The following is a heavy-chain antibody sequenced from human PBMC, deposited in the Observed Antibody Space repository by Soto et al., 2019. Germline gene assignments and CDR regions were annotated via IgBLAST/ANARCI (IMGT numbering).Heavy chain of an antibody. V-gene: IGHV1-18*04. D-gene: IGHD5-18*01. Sequence: QVQLVQSGAEVKKPGASVQVSCKASGYTFTSYGISWVRQAPGQGLEWMGWNSAYNGNTNYAQKLQGRVIMSTDTYAITAYRERWSFRSDDTAVYYFASGETAIVTWVQYYYCYCGMDVWGQGTTVTVSS. CDR1: GYTFTSYG. J-gene: IGHJ6*01. CDR3: ASGETAIVTWVQYYYCYCGMDV. CDR2: NSAYNGNT.